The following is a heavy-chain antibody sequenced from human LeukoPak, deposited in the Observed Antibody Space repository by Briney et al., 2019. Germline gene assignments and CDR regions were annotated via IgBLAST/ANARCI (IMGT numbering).Heavy chain of an antibody. Sequence: SETLSLTCTVSGGSISSYYWSWIRQPPGKGLEWIGYIYYSGSTNYNPSLKSRVTISVDTSKNQFSLKLSSVTAADTAVYYCARVLDSSSWYVPYYYYYGMDVWGQGTTVTVSS. J-gene: IGHJ6*02. CDR1: GGSISSYY. CDR2: IYYSGST. CDR3: ARVLDSSSWYVPYYYYYGMDV. V-gene: IGHV4-59*01. D-gene: IGHD6-13*01.